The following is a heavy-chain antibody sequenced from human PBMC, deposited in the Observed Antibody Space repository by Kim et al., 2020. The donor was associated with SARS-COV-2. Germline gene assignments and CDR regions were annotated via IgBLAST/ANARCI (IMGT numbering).Heavy chain of an antibody. Sequence: PARKSRVTISLDTSKNQVSMKLNSVSAADTAVYYCARELGTTVVSPYFDYWGQGTLVTVSS. V-gene: IGHV4-59*01. J-gene: IGHJ4*02. CDR3: ARELGTTVVSPYFDY. D-gene: IGHD7-27*01.